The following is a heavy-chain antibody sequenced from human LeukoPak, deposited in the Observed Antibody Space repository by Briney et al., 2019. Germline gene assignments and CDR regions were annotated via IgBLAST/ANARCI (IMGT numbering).Heavy chain of an antibody. CDR2: IYPGDSDT. V-gene: IGHV5-51*01. J-gene: IGHJ4*02. CDR1: GYSFTSYW. Sequence: GESLNISCKGSGYSFTSYWIGWVRQMPGKGLEWMGIIYPGDSDTRYSPSFQGQVTISADKSISTAYLQWSSLKASDTAMYYCARRLLWFGEGDYFDYWGQGTLVTVSS. CDR3: ARRLLWFGEGDYFDY. D-gene: IGHD3-10*01.